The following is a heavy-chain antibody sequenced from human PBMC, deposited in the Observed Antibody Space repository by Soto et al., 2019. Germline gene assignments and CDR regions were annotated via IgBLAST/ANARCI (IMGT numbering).Heavy chain of an antibody. D-gene: IGHD4-4*01. CDR3: ARVPPGRNDYNKFDD. CDR1: GYTFSDYW. Sequence: GESLKISCKGSGYTFSDYWIGWVRQMPGKGLEWMGIMYPGDSDTRYSPSFQGQVTISADKSISTAYLQWSSLKASDTAMYYCARVPPGRNDYNKFDDWGQGTLVTVSS. CDR2: MYPGDSDT. V-gene: IGHV5-51*01. J-gene: IGHJ4*02.